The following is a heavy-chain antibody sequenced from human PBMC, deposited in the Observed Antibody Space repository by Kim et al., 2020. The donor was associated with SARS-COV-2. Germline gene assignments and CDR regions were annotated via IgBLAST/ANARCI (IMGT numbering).Heavy chain of an antibody. V-gene: IGHV3-23*01. D-gene: IGHD4-4*01. Sequence: GGSLRLSCAASGFTFSSYALSWVRQAPGKGLEWVSGISASGGDTYYADSVQDRFTISRDNSKNALNLEMNSLRAEDTALYYCAKVTTITAPFYDYWGQGT. CDR3: AKVTTITAPFYDY. J-gene: IGHJ4*02. CDR1: GFTFSSYA. CDR2: ISASGGDT.